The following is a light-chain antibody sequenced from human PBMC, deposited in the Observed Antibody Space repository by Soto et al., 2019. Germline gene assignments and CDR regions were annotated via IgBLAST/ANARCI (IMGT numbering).Light chain of an antibody. CDR1: SSDVGSYNL. CDR3: FSYAGSSTLV. CDR2: EVS. Sequence: QSALTQPASVSGSPGQSNTIPCTGTSSDVGSYNLVSWYQQHPGKATKLMIYEVSKRPSGVSNRFSGSKSGNTASLTISGLQAEDEADYYCFSYAGSSTLVFGTVTKVTGL. J-gene: IGLJ1*01. V-gene: IGLV2-23*02.